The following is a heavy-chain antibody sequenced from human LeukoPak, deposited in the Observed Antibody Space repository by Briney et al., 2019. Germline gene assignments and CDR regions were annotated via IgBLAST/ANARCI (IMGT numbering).Heavy chain of an antibody. D-gene: IGHD2-2*01. CDR2: IYYSGST. J-gene: IGHJ4*02. Sequence: TSETLSLTCTVSGVSISSGGYSWSWIRQHPGKGLEWIGYIYYSGSTYYNPSLKSRVTISVDTSKNQFSLKLSSVTAADTAVYYCARATVVPAAMGNWGQGTLVTVSS. CDR1: GVSISSGGYS. CDR3: ARATVVPAAMGN. V-gene: IGHV4-31*03.